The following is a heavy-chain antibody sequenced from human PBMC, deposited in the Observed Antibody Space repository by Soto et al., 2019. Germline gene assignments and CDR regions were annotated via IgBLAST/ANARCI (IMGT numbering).Heavy chain of an antibody. CDR2: IYYSGST. CDR3: AREDCSGGSCFSY. D-gene: IGHD2-15*01. V-gene: IGHV4-30-4*01. Sequence: SETLSLTCTVSGGSISSGDYYWSWIRQPPGKGLEWIGYIYYSGSTYYNPSLKSRVTISVDTSKNQFSLKLSSVTAADTAVYYCAREDCSGGSCFSYWGQGTLVTVSS. CDR1: GGSISSGDYY. J-gene: IGHJ4*02.